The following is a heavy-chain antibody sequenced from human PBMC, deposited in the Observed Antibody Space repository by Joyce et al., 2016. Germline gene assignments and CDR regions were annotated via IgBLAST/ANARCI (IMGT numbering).Heavy chain of an antibody. V-gene: IGHV3-21*01. CDR1: GSTFSRSS. Sequence: QLVESGGGVVKPGGSLRLSCEASGSTFSRSSMSWFRQAPGKGLEWVAAISGTSYYIFHAETVRGRFTGSRDNAKKTLYLQMNSLRAEDSAVFYCARGGISYYYAMDVWGQGTTVTVSS. CDR2: ISGTSYYI. CDR3: ARGGISYYYAMDV. J-gene: IGHJ6*02. D-gene: IGHD3-16*01.